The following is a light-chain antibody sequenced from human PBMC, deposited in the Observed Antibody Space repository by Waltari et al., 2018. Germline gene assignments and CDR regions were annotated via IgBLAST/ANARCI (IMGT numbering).Light chain of an antibody. V-gene: IGLV2-14*03. CDR3: SSYTTSGTWV. CDR1: SSDVGGYNV. Sequence: QSALTQPASVSGSPGQSITISCTGTSSDVGGYNVVSWCQQPPGKAPKLVIYDVNNRPSGVSNRFSGSKSGNTASLTISWLQTEDEADYYCSSYTTSGTWVFGGGTKLAVL. J-gene: IGLJ3*02. CDR2: DVN.